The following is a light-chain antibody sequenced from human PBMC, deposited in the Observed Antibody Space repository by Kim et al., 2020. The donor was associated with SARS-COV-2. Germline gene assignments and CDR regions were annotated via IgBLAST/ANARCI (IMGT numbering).Light chain of an antibody. V-gene: IGLV1-40*01. J-gene: IGLJ3*02. Sequence: QSALTQPPSVSGAPGQGVTISCTGDNSNLGAGYDVHWYQQIPGTVPKLLIFANHNRPSGVPDRISASKSGTFASLTIAGLQAEDEADYYCQSYDTSLRIWVFGGGTQLTVL. CDR1: NSNLGAGYD. CDR2: ANH. CDR3: QSYDTSLRIWV.